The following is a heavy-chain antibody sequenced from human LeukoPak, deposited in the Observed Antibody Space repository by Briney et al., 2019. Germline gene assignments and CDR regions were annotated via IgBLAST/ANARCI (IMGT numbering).Heavy chain of an antibody. J-gene: IGHJ4*02. CDR2: ISRDGGDT. CDR3: AREAFGVDY. V-gene: IGHV3-74*01. CDR1: GFTFNSYD. Sequence: GGSLRLSCAASGFTFNSYDMNWVRQAPGKGLVWVSGISRDGGDTIYADSVKGRFTISRDNAKNTLYLQMNSLRAEDTAVYYCAREAFGVDYWGQGTLVTVSS. D-gene: IGHD3-10*01.